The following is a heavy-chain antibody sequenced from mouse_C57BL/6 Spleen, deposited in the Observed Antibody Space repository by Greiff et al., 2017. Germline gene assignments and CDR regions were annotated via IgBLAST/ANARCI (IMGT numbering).Heavy chain of an antibody. V-gene: IGHV1-22*01. Sequence: EVQLQQSGPELVKPGASVKLSCKASGYTFTDYNMHWVKQSPGKSLEWIGYINPNNGGTSYNQKFKGKATLTVNTSSSTAYMELRSLTSEDSAVYYCARLYGSHYFDYWGQGTTLTVSS. CDR2: INPNNGGT. CDR3: ARLYGSHYFDY. D-gene: IGHD1-1*01. CDR1: GYTFTDYN. J-gene: IGHJ2*01.